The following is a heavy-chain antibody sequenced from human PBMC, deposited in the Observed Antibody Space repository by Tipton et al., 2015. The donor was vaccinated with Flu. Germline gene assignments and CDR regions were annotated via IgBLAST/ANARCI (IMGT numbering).Heavy chain of an antibody. V-gene: IGHV4-59*08. D-gene: IGHD5-18*01. J-gene: IGHJ4*02. CDR3: ARRATSYGYVSYYFDY. CDR1: GGSISSYY. Sequence: TLSLTCTVSGGSISSYYWSWIRQPPGKGLEWIGYIYYSGSTYYNPSLKSRVTISVDTSKNQFSLKLSSVTAADTAVYYCARRATSYGYVSYYFDYWGQGTLVTVSS. CDR2: IYYSGST.